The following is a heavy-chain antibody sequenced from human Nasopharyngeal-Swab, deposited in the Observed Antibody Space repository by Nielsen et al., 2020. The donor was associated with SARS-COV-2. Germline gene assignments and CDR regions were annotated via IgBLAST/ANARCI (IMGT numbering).Heavy chain of an antibody. V-gene: IGHV4-34*01. J-gene: IGHJ3*02. D-gene: IGHD3-16*01. CDR3: ANWGHAFDI. CDR1: GGSLSGSY. CDR2: VNHSGST. Sequence: SETLSLTCAVYGGSLSGSYWSWIRQSPGKGLEWIGEVNHSGSTNYNPSLKSRVTISVDTSKNQFSLKMRSVTVADTAVYFCANWGHAFDIWGQGQWSPSLQ.